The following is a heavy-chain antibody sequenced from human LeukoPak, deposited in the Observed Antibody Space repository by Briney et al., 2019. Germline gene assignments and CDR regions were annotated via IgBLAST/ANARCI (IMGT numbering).Heavy chain of an antibody. D-gene: IGHD5-24*01. Sequence: ASVKVSCKASGYSFTSYGISWVRQAPGQGLEWMGWISAYNGNTNYAQKLQGRVTMTTDTSTSTAYMELRSLRSDDTAMYYCAVDRYNFPSSFDYWGQGTLVTVSS. V-gene: IGHV1-18*01. CDR2: ISAYNGNT. J-gene: IGHJ4*02. CDR3: AVDRYNFPSSFDY. CDR1: GYSFTSYG.